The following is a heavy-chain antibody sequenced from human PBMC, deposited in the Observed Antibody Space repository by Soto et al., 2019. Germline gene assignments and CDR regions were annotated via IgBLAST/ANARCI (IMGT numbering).Heavy chain of an antibody. V-gene: IGHV3-23*01. J-gene: IGHJ4*02. D-gene: IGHD6-6*01. CDR2: ISAFGGTT. CDR3: ATVSKGTIAARGIFFDY. CDR1: GFTFSSNA. Sequence: GSLRLSCAASGFTFSSNAMSWVRQAPGKGLEWVSGISAFGGTTYYADSVKGRFTVSRDNSKTTLDPQMNSLRAEDTAMYYCATVSKGTIAARGIFFDYWGQGA.